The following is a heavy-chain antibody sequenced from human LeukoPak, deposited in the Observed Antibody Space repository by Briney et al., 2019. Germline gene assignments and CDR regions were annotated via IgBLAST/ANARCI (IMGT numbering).Heavy chain of an antibody. Sequence: PGGSLRLSCAASGFTFSSYSMNWVRQAPGKGLEWVSYISSSSSTIYYADSVKGRFTISRDNAKNSLNLQMNSLRAEDTAVYYCATTSNAPGNYWGQGTLVTVSS. J-gene: IGHJ4*02. CDR1: GFTFSSYS. CDR3: ATTSNAPGNY. V-gene: IGHV3-48*04. CDR2: ISSSSSTI. D-gene: IGHD6-6*01.